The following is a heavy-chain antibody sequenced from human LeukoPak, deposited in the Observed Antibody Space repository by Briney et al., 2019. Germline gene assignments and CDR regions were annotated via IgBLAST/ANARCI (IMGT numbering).Heavy chain of an antibody. J-gene: IGHJ5*02. CDR1: GFTFSSYW. V-gene: IGHV3-7*01. Sequence: GGSLRPSCAASGFTFSSYWMSWVRQAPGKGLEWVANIKQDGSEKYYVDSVKGRFTISRDNAKNSLYLQMNSLRAEDTAVYYCARWNIVVVPAAGSPLPYNWFDPWGQGTLVTVSS. D-gene: IGHD2-2*01. CDR3: ARWNIVVVPAAGSPLPYNWFDP. CDR2: IKQDGSEK.